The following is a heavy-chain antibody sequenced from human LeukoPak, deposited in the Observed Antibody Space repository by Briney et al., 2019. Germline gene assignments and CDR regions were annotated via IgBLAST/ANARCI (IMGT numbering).Heavy chain of an antibody. CDR2: INQDGSEK. D-gene: IGHD1-26*01. Sequence: SGGSLRLSCAASGLTFSSYWMSWVRQAPGKGLEWVANINQDGSEKYYVDSVRGRFTISRDNAKNSLYLQMNSLRAEDTAVYYCAREAGTYLWNFDYWGQGTLVTVSS. V-gene: IGHV3-7*04. CDR1: GLTFSSYW. J-gene: IGHJ4*02. CDR3: AREAGTYLWNFDY.